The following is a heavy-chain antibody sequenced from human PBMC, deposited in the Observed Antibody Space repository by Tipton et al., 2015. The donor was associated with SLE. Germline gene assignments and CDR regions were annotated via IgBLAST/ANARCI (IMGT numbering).Heavy chain of an antibody. V-gene: IGHV4-34*08. Sequence: LRLSCAASGFSVSSNYMNWVRQAPGKGLEWIGEINHSGSTNYNPSLKSRVTISVDTSKNQFSLKLSSVTAADTAVYYCARHIDCINHRCYSPWFDPWGQGTLVTVSS. CDR1: GFSVSSNY. D-gene: IGHD2-15*01. CDR2: INHSGST. CDR3: ARHIDCINHRCYSPWFDP. J-gene: IGHJ5*02.